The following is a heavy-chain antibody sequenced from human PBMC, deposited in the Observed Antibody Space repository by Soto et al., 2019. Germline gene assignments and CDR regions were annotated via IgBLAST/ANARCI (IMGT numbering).Heavy chain of an antibody. Sequence: QVQVVQSGVEVRRPGSSVKVSCKASGDTFKNCVISXXRQAPGQGLEWMGGIIPLFGTTDFAQRFQGRLTITTDESTTTAYMELSRLRSEDTATYYCAAELGFGKLSVVWGQGTTVIVSS. CDR2: IIPLFGTT. J-gene: IGHJ6*02. CDR1: GDTFKNCV. D-gene: IGHD3-10*01. CDR3: AAELGFGKLSVV. V-gene: IGHV1-69*01.